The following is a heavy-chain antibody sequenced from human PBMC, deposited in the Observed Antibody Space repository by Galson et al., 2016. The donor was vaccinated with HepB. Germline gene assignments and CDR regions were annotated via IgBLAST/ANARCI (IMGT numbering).Heavy chain of an antibody. CDR2: IIFDSGST. D-gene: IGHD4-11*01. J-gene: IGHJ4*02. CDR3: ATSPAYSTPMYYFDH. Sequence: SVKVSCKATGGTFSDHVVNWVRQAPGQGLEWMGGIIFDSGSTYYAPKFEGRITMTADTSTNTADMDLSSLRSGDTAAYYCATSPAYSTPMYYFDHWGQGTLITVSS. V-gene: IGHV1-69*06. CDR1: GGTFSDHV.